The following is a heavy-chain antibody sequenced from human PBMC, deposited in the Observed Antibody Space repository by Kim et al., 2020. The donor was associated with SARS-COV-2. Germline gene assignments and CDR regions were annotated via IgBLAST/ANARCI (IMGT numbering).Heavy chain of an antibody. CDR2: IYYSGST. CDR3: ARQVSSVRDTAANWFDP. D-gene: IGHD5-18*01. CDR1: GGSISSSSYY. J-gene: IGHJ5*02. Sequence: SETLSLTCTVSGGSISSSSYYWGGIRQPPGKGLEWIGSIYYSGSTYYNPSLKSRVTIFVDTSKNQFSLQLSSVTAADTAVYYCARQVSSVRDTAANWFDPWGQGTLVTVSS. V-gene: IGHV4-39*01.